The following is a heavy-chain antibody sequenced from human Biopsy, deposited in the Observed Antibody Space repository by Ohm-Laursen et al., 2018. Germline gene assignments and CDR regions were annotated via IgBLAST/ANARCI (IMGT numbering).Heavy chain of an antibody. D-gene: IGHD6-25*01. CDR1: GFIFSDYG. V-gene: IGHV3-9*01. J-gene: IGHJ4*01. CDR2: ISGSSNNI. Sequence: SLRLSCAASGFIFSDYGMHWVRHAPGKGLEWVSGISGSSNNIIYADSVRGRFTISRDNAKSSLYLEMKSLRSEDTAFYYCTKRRTAVRPFDSWGHGTLVTVSS. CDR3: TKRRTAVRPFDS.